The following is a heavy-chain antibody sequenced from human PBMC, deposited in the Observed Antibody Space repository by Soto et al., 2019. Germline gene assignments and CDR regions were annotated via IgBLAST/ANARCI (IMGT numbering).Heavy chain of an antibody. D-gene: IGHD3-16*01. J-gene: IGHJ4*02. CDR2: INQSGST. CDR1: GGSCSGYN. V-gene: IGHV4-34*01. CDR3: ARGLNYVVY. Sequence: TVSVNCVVYGGSCSGYNWSWLRQPPGKGLEWIGEINQSGSTNYNPSLKSRVTISIDTSKNQFSLKVSSVTAADTAVYYCARGLNYVVYWGQGTLVTVSS.